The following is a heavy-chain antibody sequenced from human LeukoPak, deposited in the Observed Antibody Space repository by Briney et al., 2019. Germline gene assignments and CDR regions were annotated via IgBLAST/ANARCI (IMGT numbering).Heavy chain of an antibody. Sequence: PGGSLRLSCAASGFTFSSYWMNWVRQAPGKGLEWVANIKQDGSAKNYVDSVKGGFTISRDNAKNSLHLQMNSLTAEDTAVYYCAREIFGVDLWGRGSLVTVSS. D-gene: IGHD3-3*01. CDR2: IKQDGSAK. CDR3: AREIFGVDL. CDR1: GFTFSSYW. V-gene: IGHV3-7*01. J-gene: IGHJ4*02.